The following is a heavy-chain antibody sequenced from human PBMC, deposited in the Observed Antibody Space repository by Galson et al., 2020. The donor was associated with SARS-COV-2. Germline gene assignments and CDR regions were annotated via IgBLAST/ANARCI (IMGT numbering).Heavy chain of an antibody. D-gene: IGHD4-17*01. J-gene: IGHJ4*02. CDR2: ISFDGPDK. Sequence: TGGSLRLSCAASGFAFSSYAMHWVRQAPGRGLEWVAVISFDGPDKYYADSVKGRFTISRDNFRNTLYLQMDSLRVEDTAVYYCARDHPDYGDYRVGFDYWGQGILVTVSS. CDR3: ARDHPDYGDYRVGFDY. V-gene: IGHV3-30-3*01. CDR1: GFAFSSYA.